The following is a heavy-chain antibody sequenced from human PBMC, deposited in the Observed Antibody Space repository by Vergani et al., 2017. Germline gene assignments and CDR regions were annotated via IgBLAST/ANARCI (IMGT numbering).Heavy chain of an antibody. V-gene: IGHV3-21*01. D-gene: IGHD1-1*01. Sequence: EVQLVESGGGLVKPGGSLRLSCAASGFTFSSYSMNWVRQAPGKGLEWVSSISSSSSYIYYEDSVKGRFTISRDNAKNSLYLQMNSLRAEDTAVYDCARMGIRELDYWGQGTLVTVSS. CDR2: ISSSSSYI. J-gene: IGHJ4*02. CDR3: ARMGIRELDY. CDR1: GFTFSSYS.